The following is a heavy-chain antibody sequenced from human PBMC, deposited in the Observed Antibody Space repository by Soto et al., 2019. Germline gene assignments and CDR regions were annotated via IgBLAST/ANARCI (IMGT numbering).Heavy chain of an antibody. CDR2: TSYSGST. CDR3: ARDSAGTGYYYYGMDV. J-gene: IGHJ6*02. CDR1: GGSITSYH. D-gene: IGHD6-13*01. Sequence: SETLSLTCIVSGGSITSYHLRWIRQFPGKGLEWIAYTSYSGSTNYNPSLMSRVTISVDTSKNQFSLKLSAGTAADTAVYYCARDSAGTGYYYYGMDVWGQGTTVTVSS. V-gene: IGHV4-59*01.